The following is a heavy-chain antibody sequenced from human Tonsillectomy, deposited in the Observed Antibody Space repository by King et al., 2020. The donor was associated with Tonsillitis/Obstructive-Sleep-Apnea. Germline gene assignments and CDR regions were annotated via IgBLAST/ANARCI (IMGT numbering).Heavy chain of an antibody. Sequence: VQLVQSGAEVRKPGASVKVSCKVSGYSLTELSMHWVRQTAGKGLEWMGGIDPEDGERIYAQDFQGRVTMTEDTSTDTAYMEVSSLRSEDTAVYYCAAEAPHPARMGLLFSAFDIWGQGTMVTVSS. CDR3: AAEAPHPARMGLLFSAFDI. D-gene: IGHD3-3*01. CDR1: GYSLTELS. V-gene: IGHV1-24*01. CDR2: IDPEDGER. J-gene: IGHJ3*02.